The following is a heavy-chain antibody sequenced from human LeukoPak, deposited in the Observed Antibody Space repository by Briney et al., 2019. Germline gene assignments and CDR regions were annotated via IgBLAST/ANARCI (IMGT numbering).Heavy chain of an antibody. J-gene: IGHJ6*03. CDR1: GFTFSYDS. Sequence: GGSLRLSCAASGFTFSYDSMNWVRQAPGEGLEWVSYISSMSSSIHYADSVKGRFTISRDNVKNSLYLQMNSLRAEDTAVYYCASKLERRNYYYYMDVWGKGTTVTISS. CDR2: ISSMSSSI. V-gene: IGHV3-48*01. D-gene: IGHD1-1*01. CDR3: ASKLERRNYYYYMDV.